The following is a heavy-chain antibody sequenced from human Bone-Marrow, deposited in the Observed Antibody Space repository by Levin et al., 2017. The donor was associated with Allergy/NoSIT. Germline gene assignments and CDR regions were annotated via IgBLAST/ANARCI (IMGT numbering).Heavy chain of an antibody. CDR2: INAGNGNT. CDR3: ARGEDDYGDDGVLTH. J-gene: IGHJ4*02. CDR1: GYTFTSYA. V-gene: IGHV1-3*01. D-gene: IGHD4-17*01. Sequence: ASVKVSCKASGYTFTSYAMHWVRQAPGQRLEWMGWINAGNGNTKYSQKFQGRVTITRDTSASTAYMELSSLRSEDTAVYYCARGEDDYGDDGVLTHWGQGTLVTVSS.